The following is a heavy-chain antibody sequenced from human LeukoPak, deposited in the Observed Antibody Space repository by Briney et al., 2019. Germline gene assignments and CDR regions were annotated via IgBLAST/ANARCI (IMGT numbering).Heavy chain of an antibody. D-gene: IGHD3-10*01. CDR2: INPNSGGT. CDR3: ARERLSGAGDYCYYMDV. J-gene: IGHJ6*03. Sequence: ASVKVSCKASGYTFTGYYMHWVRQAPGQGLEWMGWINPNSGGTNYAQKFQGRVTMTRDTSISTAYMELSRLRSDGTAVYYCARERLSGAGDYCYYMDVWGKGTTVTISS. CDR1: GYTFTGYY. V-gene: IGHV1-2*02.